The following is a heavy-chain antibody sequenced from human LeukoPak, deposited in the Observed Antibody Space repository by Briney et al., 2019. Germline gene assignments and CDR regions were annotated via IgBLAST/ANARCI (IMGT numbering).Heavy chain of an antibody. CDR2: ISAYNGNT. CDR1: GYSFTSYG. CDR3: ARDGNRYCTNGVCEYFQH. Sequence: GESLKISCKGSGYSFTSYGISWVRQAPGQGLEWMGWISAYNGNTNYAQKLQGRVTMSTDTSTSTAYMELRSLRSDDTAVYYCARDGNRYCTNGVCEYFQHWGQGTLVTVSS. J-gene: IGHJ1*01. V-gene: IGHV1-18*01. D-gene: IGHD2-8*01.